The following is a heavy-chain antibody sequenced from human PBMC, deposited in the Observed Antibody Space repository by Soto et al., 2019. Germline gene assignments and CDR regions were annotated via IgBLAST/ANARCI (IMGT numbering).Heavy chain of an antibody. Sequence: LRLSCAASGFTFSSYGMHWVRQAPGKGLEWVAVISYDGSNKYYADSVKGRFTISRDNSKNTLYLQMNSLRAEDTAVYYCAKDRSYSGYLGYFDYWGQGTLVTVSS. CDR3: AKDRSYSGYLGYFDY. D-gene: IGHD5-12*01. CDR2: ISYDGSNK. CDR1: GFTFSSYG. V-gene: IGHV3-30*18. J-gene: IGHJ4*02.